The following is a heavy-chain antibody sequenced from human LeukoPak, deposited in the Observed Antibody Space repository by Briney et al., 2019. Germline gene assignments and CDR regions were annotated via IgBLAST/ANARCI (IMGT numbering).Heavy chain of an antibody. CDR3: ARLKDYIVVTMIVVAHAFDI. J-gene: IGHJ3*02. V-gene: IGHV4-39*01. CDR2: IYYSGST. D-gene: IGHD3-22*01. CDR1: GGSISSTTYY. Sequence: PSETLSLTCTVSGGSISSTTYYWGWIRQPPGKGLEWIVSIYYSGSTYYNPSLKRRVTISVDTTKNQFSLKRSSVTAADTAVYYCARLKDYIVVTMIVVAHAFDIWGQGTMVTVSS.